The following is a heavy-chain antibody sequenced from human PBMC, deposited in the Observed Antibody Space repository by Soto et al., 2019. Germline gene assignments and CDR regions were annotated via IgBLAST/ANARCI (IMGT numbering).Heavy chain of an antibody. CDR3: AKNGHPPYYYYGLDV. CDR1: GYTFTRYG. V-gene: IGHV1-18*01. CDR2: ISGYNGDT. J-gene: IGHJ6*02. D-gene: IGHD2-8*01. Sequence: QGHLVQSGAEVKKPGASVKVSCKASGYTFTRYGISWVRQAPGQGLEWMGCISGYNGDTNYAQNLQDRVTMTIDTPTNTAYMELRSLTSDDTAVYYCAKNGHPPYYYYGLDVWGQGTTVTVSS.